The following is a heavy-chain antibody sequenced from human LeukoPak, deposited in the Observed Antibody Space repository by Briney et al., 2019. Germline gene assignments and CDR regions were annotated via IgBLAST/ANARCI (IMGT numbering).Heavy chain of an antibody. CDR2: INPNSGGT. V-gene: IGHV1-2*02. CDR1: GYTFTSYY. Sequence: GASVKVSCKASGYTFTSYYMHWVRQAPGQGLEWMGWINPNSGGTNYAQKFQGRVTMTRDTSISTAYMELSRLRSDDTAVYYCARGGIAVAGKPDYYYYYMDVWGKGTTVTVSS. J-gene: IGHJ6*03. D-gene: IGHD6-19*01. CDR3: ARGGIAVAGKPDYYYYYMDV.